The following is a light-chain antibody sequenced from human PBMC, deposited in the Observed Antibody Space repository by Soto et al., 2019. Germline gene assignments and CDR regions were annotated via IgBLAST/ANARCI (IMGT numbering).Light chain of an antibody. Sequence: EILLTQSPATLSGSPGESATLSWRASQSVSRNLAWYQQKPGQAPRLLLFGASTRATGIPARFSGSGSWTEFALTISSLHSEDFAVYYCQQYNTWPPWTFGQGTNV. V-gene: IGKV3-15*01. CDR3: QQYNTWPPWT. CDR1: QSVSRN. CDR2: GAS. J-gene: IGKJ1*01.